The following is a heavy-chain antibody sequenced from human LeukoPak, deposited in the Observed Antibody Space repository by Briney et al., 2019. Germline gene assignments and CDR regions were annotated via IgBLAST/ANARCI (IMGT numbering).Heavy chain of an antibody. CDR1: GFTFSRYS. D-gene: IGHD3-22*01. CDR2: ISSGSSFV. J-gene: IGHJ5*02. Sequence: GGSLRLSCAASGFTFSRYSMNWVRQAPGKGLEWVSSISSGSSFVYYADSVKGRFTTSRDNAKNSLYLQMNSLRAKDTALYYCARDYYDSSGSSWFDPWGQGTLVTVSS. CDR3: ARDYYDSSGSSWFDP. V-gene: IGHV3-21*01.